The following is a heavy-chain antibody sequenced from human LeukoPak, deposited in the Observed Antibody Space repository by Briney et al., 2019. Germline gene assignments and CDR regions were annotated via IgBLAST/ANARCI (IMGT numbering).Heavy chain of an antibody. CDR1: GFTFSSCG. D-gene: IGHD6-19*01. J-gene: IGHJ4*02. CDR2: ISYDGSNK. V-gene: IGHV3-30*03. Sequence: PGGSLRLSCAASGFTFSSCGMHWVRQAPGKGLEWVAVISYDGSNKYYADSVKGRFTISRDNSKNTLYLQMNSLRAEDTAVYYCARDLYSSGWVLTGYWGQGTLVTVSS. CDR3: ARDLYSSGWVLTGY.